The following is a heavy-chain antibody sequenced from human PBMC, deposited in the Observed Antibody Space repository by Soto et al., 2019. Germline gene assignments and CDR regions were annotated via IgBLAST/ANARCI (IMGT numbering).Heavy chain of an antibody. CDR3: ARDRTISDYRSSGALGL. J-gene: IGHJ4*02. V-gene: IGHV4-59*02. D-gene: IGHD3-10*01. Sequence: SETLSLTCNVSGASVSNGYWSWIRQPPGKGLEWIGFMYFGGSFNYNPSLTSRATISVETSKNQFSMKLTSVTASDTAMYFCARDRTISDYRSSGALGLWGQGTLVTVSS. CDR2: MYFGGSF. CDR1: GASVSNGY.